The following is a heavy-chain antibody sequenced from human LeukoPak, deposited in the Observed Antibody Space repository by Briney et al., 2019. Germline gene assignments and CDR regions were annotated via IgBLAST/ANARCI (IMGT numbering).Heavy chain of an antibody. V-gene: IGHV4-59*01. CDR2: IYYSGTT. D-gene: IGHD1-1*01. Sequence: PSETLSLTCNVSGVSISGSYWSWIRQLPGKELEWIGYIYYSGTTNYNPSLKSRVTISVDTSGNQFSLKLSSVTPADTAVYYCARKTTGTMSPYFDYWGQGTLVTVSS. CDR3: ARKTTGTMSPYFDY. CDR1: GVSISGSY. J-gene: IGHJ4*02.